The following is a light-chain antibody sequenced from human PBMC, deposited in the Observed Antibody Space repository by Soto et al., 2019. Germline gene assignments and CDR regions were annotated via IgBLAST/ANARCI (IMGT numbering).Light chain of an antibody. CDR2: AAS. Sequence: GDRVTLTCRASQSISSYLNWYQQKPGKAPKLLIYAASSLQSGVPSRFSGSGSGTDFTLTISSLRPEDFATYYCQHTYSTLWTFGQGTKVEIK. V-gene: IGKV1-39*01. J-gene: IGKJ1*01. CDR3: QHTYSTLWT. CDR1: QSISSY.